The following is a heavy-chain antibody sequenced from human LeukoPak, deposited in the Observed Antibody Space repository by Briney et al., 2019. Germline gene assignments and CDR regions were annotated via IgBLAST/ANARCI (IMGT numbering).Heavy chain of an antibody. J-gene: IGHJ4*02. Sequence: ASVKVSCKASGYTFTGYYMHWVRQAPGQGLEWMGWINPNSGGTNYAQKFQGRVTMTRDTSISTAYMELSRLRSDDTAVYYCARERREQLLPPYTRLVTYFDYWGQGTLVTVSS. CDR3: ARERREQLLPPYTRLVTYFDY. CDR1: GYTFTGYY. V-gene: IGHV1-2*02. CDR2: INPNSGGT. D-gene: IGHD1-26*01.